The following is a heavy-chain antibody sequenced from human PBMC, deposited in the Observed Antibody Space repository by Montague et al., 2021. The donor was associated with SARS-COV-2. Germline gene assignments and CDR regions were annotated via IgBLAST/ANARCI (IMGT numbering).Heavy chain of an antibody. CDR1: GFSLSTSGMC. V-gene: IGHV2-70*01. CDR3: ARMPDQVWLDY. J-gene: IGHJ4*02. D-gene: IGHD5-18*01. Sequence: VKPTQTLTLTCTFSGFSLSTSGMCVSWIRQPPGKALEWLAVIDGDDDKSYSTSLKTRLTISKDTSKNQVVLTMTNMDTVDTATYYCARMPDQVWLDYWGQGILVTVSS. CDR2: IDGDDDK.